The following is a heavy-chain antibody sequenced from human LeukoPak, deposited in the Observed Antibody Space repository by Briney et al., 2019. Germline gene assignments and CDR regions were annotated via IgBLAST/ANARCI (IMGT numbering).Heavy chain of an antibody. J-gene: IGHJ4*02. Sequence: GGSLRLSCAASGFTFSSYWMHWVRQAPGKGLVWVSRINSDGSSTDYADSVKGRFTISRDNAKHTLYLQMNSLRAEDTAVYYCARDLTSCGGDCYYGYFDYWGQGTLVTVSS. D-gene: IGHD2-21*02. CDR3: ARDLTSCGGDCYYGYFDY. CDR1: GFTFSSYW. CDR2: INSDGSST. V-gene: IGHV3-74*01.